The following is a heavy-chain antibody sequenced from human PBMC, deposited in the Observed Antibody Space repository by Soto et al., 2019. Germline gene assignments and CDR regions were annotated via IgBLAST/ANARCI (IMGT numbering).Heavy chain of an antibody. J-gene: IGHJ5*02. Sequence: PGGSLRLSCTASRFMFSRYAMSWVRQAPGKGLEWVSGISGSGGSTWYADSVKGRFTISRDNSKNTLYLEMNSLRVEDTAKYYCVKEWTPRRAFEAWAPGTLVTVSS. CDR1: RFMFSRYA. D-gene: IGHD3-9*01. V-gene: IGHV3-23*01. CDR2: ISGSGGST. CDR3: VKEWTPRRAFEA.